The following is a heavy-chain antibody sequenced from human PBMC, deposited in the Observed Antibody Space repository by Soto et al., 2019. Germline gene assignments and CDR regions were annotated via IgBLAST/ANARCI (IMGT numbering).Heavy chain of an antibody. CDR3: ARDYDYYDSSGLGSWFEP. Sequence: QVQLQESGPGLVKPSQTLSLTCTVSGGSISSGGYYWSWIRQHPGKGLEWIGYIYYSGSTYYNPSRKSRVTMTVDTSKNQFALKLSSVTAADTAVYYCARDYDYYDSSGLGSWFEPWGQGTLVTVSS. CDR2: IYYSGST. V-gene: IGHV4-31*03. J-gene: IGHJ5*02. D-gene: IGHD3-22*01. CDR1: GGSISSGGYY.